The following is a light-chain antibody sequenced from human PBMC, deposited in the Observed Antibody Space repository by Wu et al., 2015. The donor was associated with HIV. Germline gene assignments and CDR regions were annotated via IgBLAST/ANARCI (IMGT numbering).Light chain of an antibody. CDR2: DAS. Sequence: EVVLTQSPATLSFSPGERATLSCRASQDISHYLAWYQQKPGQAPSLLIYDASVRAPGVPARFSGSGSGTEFTLTISSMQSEDFATYYCQQLNSFPQTFGQGTKLEIK. V-gene: IGKV3-11*01. CDR1: QDISHY. CDR3: QQLNSFPQT. J-gene: IGKJ2*01.